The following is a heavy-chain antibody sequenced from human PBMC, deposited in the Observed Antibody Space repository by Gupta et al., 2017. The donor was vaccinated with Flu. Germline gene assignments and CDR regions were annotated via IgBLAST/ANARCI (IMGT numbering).Heavy chain of an antibody. Sequence: SWVRQAPGQGLEWMGGIIPIFGTANYAQKFQGRVTITADEATSTAYMELSSLRSEDTAVYYCARVLVLGSGHNPVDWYFELWGRGTLVTVSA. CDR2: IIPIFGTA. J-gene: IGHJ2*01. D-gene: IGHD2-15*01. CDR3: ARVLVLGSGHNPVDWYFEL. V-gene: IGHV1-69*01.